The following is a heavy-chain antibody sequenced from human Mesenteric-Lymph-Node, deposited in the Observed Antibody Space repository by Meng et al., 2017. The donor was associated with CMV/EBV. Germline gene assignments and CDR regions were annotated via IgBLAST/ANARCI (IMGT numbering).Heavy chain of an antibody. CDR2: IYSGGST. CDR1: GFTVSSNY. J-gene: IGHJ4*02. Sequence: GGSLRLSCAASGFTVSSNYMSWVRQAPGKGLEWVSVIYSGGSTYYADSVKGRFTISRDNSKNTLYLQMNSLRAEDTAVYYCAKAAYASGTFYFDDWGQGTLVTVSS. D-gene: IGHD3-10*01. CDR3: AKAAYASGTFYFDD. V-gene: IGHV3-53*01.